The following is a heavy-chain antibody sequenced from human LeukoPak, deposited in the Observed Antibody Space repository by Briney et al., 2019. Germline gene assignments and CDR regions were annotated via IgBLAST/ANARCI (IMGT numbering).Heavy chain of an antibody. D-gene: IGHD2-21*02. J-gene: IGHJ4*02. V-gene: IGHV3-7*01. CDR2: IKQDGSEK. CDR1: GFTFSSYW. CDR3: ASDIVVVTAGAFDY. Sequence: AGGSLRLSCAASGFTFSSYWMSWVRQAPGKGLEWVANIKQDGSEKYYVDSVKGRFTISRDNAKNSLYLQMNSLRAEDTAVYYCASDIVVVTAGAFDYWGQGTLVTVSS.